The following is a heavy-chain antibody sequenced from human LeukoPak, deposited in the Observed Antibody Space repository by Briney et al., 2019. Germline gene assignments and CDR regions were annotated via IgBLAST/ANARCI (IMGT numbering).Heavy chain of an antibody. CDR1: GYTFTSYD. D-gene: IGHD3-3*01. Sequence: GASVKVSCKASGYTFTSYDINWVRQATGQGLEWMGWMNPNSGNTGYAQKFQGRVTMTRNTSISTAYMELSSLRSEDTAVYYCATCPGNYDFWSGYSAYGMDVWGQGTTVTVSS. CDR3: ATCPGNYDFWSGYSAYGMDV. J-gene: IGHJ6*02. CDR2: MNPNSGNT. V-gene: IGHV1-8*01.